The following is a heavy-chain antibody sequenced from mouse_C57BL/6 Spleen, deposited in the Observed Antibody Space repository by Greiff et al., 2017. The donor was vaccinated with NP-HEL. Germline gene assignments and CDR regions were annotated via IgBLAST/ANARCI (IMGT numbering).Heavy chain of an antibody. CDR3: ARWDYGGTWFAY. CDR2: IDPSDSYT. V-gene: IGHV1-69*01. CDR1: GYTFTSYW. J-gene: IGHJ3*01. D-gene: IGHD2-4*01. Sequence: QVQLQQPGAELVMPGASVKLSCKASGYTFTSYWMHWVKQRPGQGLEWIGEIDPSDSYTNYNQKFKGKSTLTVDKSSSTAYMQLSGLTSEDSAVYYCARWDYGGTWFAYWGQGTLVTVSA.